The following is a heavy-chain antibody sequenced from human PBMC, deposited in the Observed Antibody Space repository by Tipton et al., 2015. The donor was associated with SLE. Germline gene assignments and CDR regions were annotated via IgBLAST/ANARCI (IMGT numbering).Heavy chain of an antibody. D-gene: IGHD3-10*01. CDR3: ARDLGVGAWFGEFPYYYYGMDV. CDR1: GFTFSSYE. V-gene: IGHV3-48*03. CDR2: ISSSGSTI. Sequence: SLRLSCAASGFTFSSYEMNWVRQAPGKGLEWVSYISSSGSTIYYADSVKGRFTISRDNAKNSLYLQMNSLRAEDTAVYYCARDLGVGAWFGEFPYYYYGMDVWGQGTTVTVSS. J-gene: IGHJ6*02.